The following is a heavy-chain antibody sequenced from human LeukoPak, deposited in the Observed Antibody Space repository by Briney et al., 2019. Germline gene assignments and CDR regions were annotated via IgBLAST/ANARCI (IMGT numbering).Heavy chain of an antibody. J-gene: IGHJ4*02. Sequence: PGGSLRLSCAASGFTFSDYYMSWLRQAPGKGLEWVSHISSSSSYTNYADSVKGRFTISRDNAKNSLYLQMNSLRAEDTAVYYCARGALVVAATYPDYWGQGTLVTVSS. V-gene: IGHV3-11*06. CDR3: ARGALVVAATYPDY. D-gene: IGHD2-15*01. CDR2: ISSSSSYT. CDR1: GFTFSDYY.